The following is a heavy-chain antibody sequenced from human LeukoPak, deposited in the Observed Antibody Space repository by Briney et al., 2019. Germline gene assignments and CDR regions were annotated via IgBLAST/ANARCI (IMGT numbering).Heavy chain of an antibody. V-gene: IGHV4-59*08. D-gene: IGHD2/OR15-2a*01. CDR2: ISDIGSI. Sequence: SATLSLTCTVSGGSISSYYWSWIRQPPGKGLEWIAYISDIGSINYNPSLKSRVTISLDTSKNQFSLKLSSVTAADTAVYYCAGHHPRNTVDFWGQGTLVTVSS. CDR1: GGSISSYY. CDR3: AGHHPRNTVDF. J-gene: IGHJ4*02.